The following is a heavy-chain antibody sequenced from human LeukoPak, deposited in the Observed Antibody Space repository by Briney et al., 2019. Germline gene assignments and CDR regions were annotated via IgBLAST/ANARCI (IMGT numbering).Heavy chain of an antibody. CDR2: ISVASNT. Sequence: PGGSLRLSCAASGLAFSSYAMSWVRQAPGKGPEWVSTISVASNTFYADSVKGRFTISRDNSRNTVYLQMTNLRADDTAVYYCADYGVSGVRNNFYWGQGTLVTVSS. J-gene: IGHJ4*02. CDR3: ADYGVSGVRNNFY. V-gene: IGHV3-23*01. CDR1: GLAFSSYA. D-gene: IGHD3-3*01.